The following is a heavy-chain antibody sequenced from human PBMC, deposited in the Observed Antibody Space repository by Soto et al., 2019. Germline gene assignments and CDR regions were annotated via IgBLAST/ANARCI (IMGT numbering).Heavy chain of an antibody. CDR1: GYTFTSYG. V-gene: IGHV1-18*01. CDR2: ISAYNGNT. D-gene: IGHD3-3*01. CDR3: ARPTYYDFWSGYYAFDI. Sequence: ASVKVSCKASGYTFTSYGISWVRQAPGQGLEWMGWISAYNGNTNYAQKLQGRVTMTTDTSTSTAYMELRSLRSDDTAVYYCARPTYYDFWSGYYAFDIWGQGTTVTVSS. J-gene: IGHJ3*02.